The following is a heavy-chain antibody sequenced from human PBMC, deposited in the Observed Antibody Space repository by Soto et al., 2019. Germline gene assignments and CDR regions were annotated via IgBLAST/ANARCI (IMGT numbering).Heavy chain of an antibody. CDR2: IYASGRT. V-gene: IGHV4-4*07. CDR1: GVSITPYF. CDR3: ARHFDVDPSLDQYYFDL. D-gene: IGHD5-12*01. Sequence: QVQLQESGPGLVKPSETLSLTCTVSGVSITPYFWSWIRQPAGKAPEWVGHIYASGRTTYNPSLKSRVTMFVSQTQVSLRLTSVTAADTALYYCARHFDVDPSLDQYYFDLWGRGALVTVSS. J-gene: IGHJ2*01.